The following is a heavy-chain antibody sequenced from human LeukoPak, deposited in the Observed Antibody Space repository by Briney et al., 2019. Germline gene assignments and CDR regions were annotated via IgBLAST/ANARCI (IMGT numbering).Heavy chain of an antibody. CDR1: GFTVSSNY. V-gene: IGHV3-49*04. D-gene: IGHD3-10*01. CDR2: IRSKAYGGTT. J-gene: IGHJ6*02. Sequence: GGSLRLSCAASGFTVSSNYMSWVRQAPGKGLEWVGFIRSKAYGGTTEYAASVKGRFTISRDDSKSIAYLQMNSLKTEDTAVYYCTRVVYYYGSGSYDYGMDVWGQGTTVTVSS. CDR3: TRVVYYYGSGSYDYGMDV.